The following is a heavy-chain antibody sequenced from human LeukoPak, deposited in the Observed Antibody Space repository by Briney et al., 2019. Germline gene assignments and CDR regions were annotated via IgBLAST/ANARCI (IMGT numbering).Heavy chain of an antibody. V-gene: IGHV1-18*01. CDR1: GYTFTSYG. D-gene: IGHD2-15*01. Sequence: GASVKVSCKASGYTFTSYGISWVRQAPGQGLEWMGWINAGNGNTKYSQKFQGRVTMTRDTSTSTVYMELSSLRSEDTAVYYCARAVGVVVAALDYWGQGTLVTVSS. J-gene: IGHJ4*02. CDR3: ARAVGVVVAALDY. CDR2: INAGNGNT.